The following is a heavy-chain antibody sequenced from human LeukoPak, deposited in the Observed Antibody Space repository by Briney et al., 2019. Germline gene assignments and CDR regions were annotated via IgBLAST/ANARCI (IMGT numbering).Heavy chain of an antibody. CDR2: INHSGTT. CDR1: VGSFSGYY. Sequence: SETLSLTCAVYVGSFSGYYWSWIRQPPGKGLEWIGKINHSGTTNYNPSLKSRVTISVDTSKNQFSLKLSSVTAADTAVYYCARDRGRSWYVFDFWGQGTLVTVSS. V-gene: IGHV4-34*01. CDR3: ARDRGRSWYVFDF. J-gene: IGHJ4*02. D-gene: IGHD6-13*01.